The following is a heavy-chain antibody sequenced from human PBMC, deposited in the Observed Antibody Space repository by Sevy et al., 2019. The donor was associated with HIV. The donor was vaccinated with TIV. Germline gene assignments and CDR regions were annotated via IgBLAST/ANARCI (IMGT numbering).Heavy chain of an antibody. Sequence: GGSLRLSCAGSGFTFEDYALHWVRQAPGQGLEWAAGINWSSGSLDYADSVKGRFTISRDDAKNALYLQMDTLRTEDTALYYCATTPMTGAAPYFDFWGRGTLVTVSS. CDR2: INWSSGSL. CDR3: ATTPMTGAAPYFDF. D-gene: IGHD6-19*01. CDR1: GFTFEDYA. V-gene: IGHV3-9*01. J-gene: IGHJ4*02.